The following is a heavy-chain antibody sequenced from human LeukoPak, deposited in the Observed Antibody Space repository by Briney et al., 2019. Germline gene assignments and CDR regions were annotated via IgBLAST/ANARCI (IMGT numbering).Heavy chain of an antibody. J-gene: IGHJ4*02. Sequence: PGRSLRLSCAASGFTFDDYAMHWVRHAPGKGLEWVSGISWNSGSIGYADSVKGRFTISRDNAKNSLYLQMNSLRAEDTALYYCAKALSSGSCFDYWGQGTLVTVSS. CDR2: ISWNSGSI. CDR1: GFTFDDYA. D-gene: IGHD6-19*01. CDR3: AKALSSGSCFDY. V-gene: IGHV3-9*01.